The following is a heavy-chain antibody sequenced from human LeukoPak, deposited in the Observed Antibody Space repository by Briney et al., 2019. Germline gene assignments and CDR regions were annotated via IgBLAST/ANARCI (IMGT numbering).Heavy chain of an antibody. D-gene: IGHD6-13*01. CDR2: IYYSGST. CDR3: ARHKTPSSSSDH. J-gene: IGHJ4*02. V-gene: IGHV4-39*07. Sequence: SETLSLTCTVSGGSISSSSYYWGWIRQPPGKGLEWIGSIYYSGSTYYNPSLKSRVTLSVDMSKNQLSLKVSSVTAADTAVYYCARHKTPSSSSDHWGQGTLVTVSS. CDR1: GGSISSSSYY.